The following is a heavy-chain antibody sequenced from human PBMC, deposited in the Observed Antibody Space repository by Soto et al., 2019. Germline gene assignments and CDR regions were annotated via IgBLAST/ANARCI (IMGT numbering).Heavy chain of an antibody. J-gene: IGHJ3*02. Sequence: ASVKVSCKASGYTFPSYGISWVRQAPGQGLEWMGWISAYNGNTNYAQKLQGRVTMTTDTSTSTAYMELRSLRSDDTAVYYCARVGPYYDILTGYYNAFDIWGQGTMVTVSS. CDR3: ARVGPYYDILTGYYNAFDI. V-gene: IGHV1-18*01. CDR1: GYTFPSYG. D-gene: IGHD3-9*01. CDR2: ISAYNGNT.